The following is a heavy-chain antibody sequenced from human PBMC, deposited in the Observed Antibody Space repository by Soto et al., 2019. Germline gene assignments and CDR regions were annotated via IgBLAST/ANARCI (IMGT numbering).Heavy chain of an antibody. Sequence: QVQLVQSGAEVQKPGSSVKVSCKASGGTFSSYAISWVRQAPGQGLEWMGGIIPIFGTANYAQKFQGRVTMTADKSTSTAYIELSSLRSEDTAVYYCAGPACYKVAAADPYGMDVWGQGTTVIVSS. CDR1: GGTFSSYA. CDR2: IIPIFGTA. CDR3: AGPACYKVAAADPYGMDV. V-gene: IGHV1-69*06. J-gene: IGHJ6*02. D-gene: IGHD6-13*01.